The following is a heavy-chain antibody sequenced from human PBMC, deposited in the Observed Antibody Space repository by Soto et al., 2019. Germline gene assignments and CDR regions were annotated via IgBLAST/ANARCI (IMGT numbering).Heavy chain of an antibody. Sequence: GESLKISCKGSGYTFTSYWIGWVRQMPGKGLEWMGIIDPGDSDTKYSPSFQGQVTFSVDTSISTAYLQWSSLKASDTAIYYCARAHYKSDSLGYFRNWFDPWGQGTLVTVSS. V-gene: IGHV5-51*01. CDR2: IDPGDSDT. J-gene: IGHJ5*02. CDR1: GYTFTSYW. CDR3: ARAHYKSDSLGYFRNWFDP. D-gene: IGHD3-22*01.